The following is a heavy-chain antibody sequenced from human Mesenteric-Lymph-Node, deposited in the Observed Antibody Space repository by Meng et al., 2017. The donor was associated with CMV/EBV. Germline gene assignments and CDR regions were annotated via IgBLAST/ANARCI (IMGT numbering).Heavy chain of an antibody. CDR3: ARGGSRSHDRSGYYSFRCAFDI. V-gene: IGHV6-1*01. D-gene: IGHD3-22*01. CDR1: GDSVSNTNAA. CDR2: TYFRSEWYN. J-gene: IGHJ3*02. Sequence: SQTLSLTCAISGDSVSNTNAAWNWIRQSPSRGLEWLGRTYFRSEWYNDYAVSVESRIIISPDISTNQFSLQLNSVTPEDTAVYYCARGGSRSHDRSGYYSFRCAFDIWGQGTMVTVSS.